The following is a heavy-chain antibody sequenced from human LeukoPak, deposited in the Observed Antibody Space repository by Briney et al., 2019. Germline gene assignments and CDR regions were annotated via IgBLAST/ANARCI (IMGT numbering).Heavy chain of an antibody. D-gene: IGHD6-13*01. CDR1: GYTLTELS. CDR3: ATSSRYSSSLTFDP. V-gene: IGHV1-24*01. Sequence: ASVKVSCKVSGYTLTELSMHWARQAPGEGLEWMGGFDPEDGETIYAQKFQGRVTMTEDTSTDTAYMELSSLRSEDTAVYYCATSSRYSSSLTFDPWGQGTLVTVSS. CDR2: FDPEDGET. J-gene: IGHJ5*02.